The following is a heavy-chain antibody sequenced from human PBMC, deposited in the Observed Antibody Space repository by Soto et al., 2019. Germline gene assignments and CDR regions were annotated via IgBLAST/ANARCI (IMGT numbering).Heavy chain of an antibody. V-gene: IGHV4-61*05. CDR1: GGSITYINNHY. Sequence: PSETLSLTCTVSGGSITYINNHYCSWFLLPPGKGLEWIGYISDIAYTIYNPSLKGRVSISVDTSKNQFSLTLTSVTAADTAVYSCARQGFRVLHGLVDVWGQGTTVTVS. CDR3: ARQGFRVLHGLVDV. D-gene: IGHD3-10*01. J-gene: IGHJ6*02. CDR2: ISDIAYT.